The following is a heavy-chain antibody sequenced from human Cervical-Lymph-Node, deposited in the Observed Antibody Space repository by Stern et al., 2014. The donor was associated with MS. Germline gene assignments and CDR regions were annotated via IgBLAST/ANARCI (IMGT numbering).Heavy chain of an antibody. J-gene: IGHJ4*02. CDR2: IIPILGTA. Sequence: VQLVESGAEVKKPGSSVKVSCKASGGSFSHYAVSWVRQAPGQGLEWMGGIIPILGTATYAQKFQGRVTITEDQSSNTAYMKLRTLRSEDTATFYCARDVPYCNGVTCHHVLVYWGQGTLVTVSS. CDR1: GGSFSHYA. V-gene: IGHV1-69*01. CDR3: ARDVPYCNGVTCHHVLVY. D-gene: IGHD2-15*01.